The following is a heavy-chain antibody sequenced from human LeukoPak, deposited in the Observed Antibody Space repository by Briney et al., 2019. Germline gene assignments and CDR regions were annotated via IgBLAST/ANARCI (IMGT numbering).Heavy chain of an antibody. CDR1: GCTFRRYA. CDR3: EKAYRDSSGEYYYMDV. V-gene: IGHV3-23*01. D-gene: IGHD3-22*01. J-gene: IGHJ6*03. CDR2: ISYSGCST. Sequence: PGGSLRLSCAPSGCTFRRYAMSWVRQARGKGLKWLSSISYSGCSTNYADSVKGLFTISRDNFKNTLYLQINHLRANGTPQSYCEKAYRDSSGEYYYMDVWGKGTTVTVSS.